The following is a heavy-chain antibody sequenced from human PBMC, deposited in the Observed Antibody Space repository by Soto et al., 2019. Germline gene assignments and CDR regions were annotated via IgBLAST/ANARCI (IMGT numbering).Heavy chain of an antibody. D-gene: IGHD6-13*01. V-gene: IGHV4-34*01. CDR2: INHSGST. Sequence: SETLSLTCAVYGGSFSGYYWSWIRQPPGKGLEWIGEINHSGSTNYNPSLKSRVTISVDTSKNQFSLKLSSVTAADTAVYYCARPPRIAAPPPRDFYGLDVWGQGTTVTVSS. J-gene: IGHJ6*02. CDR3: ARPPRIAAPPPRDFYGLDV. CDR1: GGSFSGYY.